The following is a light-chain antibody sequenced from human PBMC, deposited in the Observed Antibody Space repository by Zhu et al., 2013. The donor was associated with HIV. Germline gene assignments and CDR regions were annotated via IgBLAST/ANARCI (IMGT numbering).Light chain of an antibody. J-gene: IGKJ2*01. V-gene: IGKV3-20*01. CDR1: QSVTTY. CDR3: HQYGSSPPT. CDR2: DAS. Sequence: EIVLTQFPAILSVSPGERATLSCRASQSVTTYLAWYQQKPGQPPRLLFYDASNRATGIPDRFSGSGSGTDFTLTISRLEPEDCAVYYCHQYGSSPPTFGQGTKVEIK.